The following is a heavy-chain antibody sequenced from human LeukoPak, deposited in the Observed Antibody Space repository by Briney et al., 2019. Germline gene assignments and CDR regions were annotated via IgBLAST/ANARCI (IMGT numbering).Heavy chain of an antibody. V-gene: IGHV3-23*01. D-gene: IGHD1-1*01. CDR2: ISGSGGST. Sequence: GGSLRLSCAASGFTFSNYWMSWVRQAPGKGLEWVSVISGSGGSTYYADSVKGRFTISRDNSKNTLYLQMNSLRVEDTAVYYCASPGTTGTYDAFDIWGQGTMVTVSS. J-gene: IGHJ3*02. CDR1: GFTFSNYW. CDR3: ASPGTTGTYDAFDI.